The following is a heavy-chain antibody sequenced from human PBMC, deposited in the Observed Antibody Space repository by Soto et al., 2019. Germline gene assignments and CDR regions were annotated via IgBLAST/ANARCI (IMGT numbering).Heavy chain of an antibody. Sequence: EQLVQTGAEVKKTGSSVKVSCKPSGGLFSSYPISWVRHVPGQGLEWMGGIIHVFQTAYYTQRFQGRVTITADESTNTAYRELSSLRSEDTTIYYFERGGSGYTWFNEFWGQGTLVTVSS. V-gene: IGHV1-69*01. D-gene: IGHD3-22*01. CDR1: GGLFSSYP. J-gene: IGHJ4*02. CDR2: IIHVFQTA. CDR3: ERGGSGYTWFNEF.